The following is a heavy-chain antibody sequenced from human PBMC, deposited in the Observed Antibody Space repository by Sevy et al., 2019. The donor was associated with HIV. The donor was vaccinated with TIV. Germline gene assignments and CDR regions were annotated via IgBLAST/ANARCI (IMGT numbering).Heavy chain of an antibody. D-gene: IGHD3-10*01. CDR2: ISSSSSYI. V-gene: IGHV3-21*01. CDR3: ARGMVRGVIDYYYGMDV. CDR1: GFTFSSYS. J-gene: IGHJ6*02. Sequence: GGSLRLSCAASGFTFSSYSMNWVRQAPGKGLEWVSSISSSSSYIYYADSVKGRFTISRENAKNSLYLQMNSLRAEDTAVYYCARGMVRGVIDYYYGMDVWGQGTTVTVSS.